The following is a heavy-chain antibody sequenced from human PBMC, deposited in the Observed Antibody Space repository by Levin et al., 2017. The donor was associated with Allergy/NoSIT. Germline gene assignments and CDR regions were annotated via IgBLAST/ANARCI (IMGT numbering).Heavy chain of an antibody. Sequence: GESLKISCAASGFTFSSYAMHWVRQAPGKGLEWVAVISYDGSNKYYADSVKGRFTISRDNSKNTLYLQMNSLRAEDTAVYYCARDLRIAAAGPFDYWGQGTLVTVSS. J-gene: IGHJ4*02. CDR2: ISYDGSNK. CDR1: GFTFSSYA. CDR3: ARDLRIAAAGPFDY. D-gene: IGHD6-13*01. V-gene: IGHV3-30-3*01.